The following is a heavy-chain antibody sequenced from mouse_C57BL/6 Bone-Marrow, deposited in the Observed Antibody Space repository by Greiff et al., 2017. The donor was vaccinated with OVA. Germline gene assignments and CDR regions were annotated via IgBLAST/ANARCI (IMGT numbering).Heavy chain of an antibody. V-gene: IGHV14-2*01. J-gene: IGHJ2*01. CDR2: IDPEDGET. Sequence: EVQLQQSGAEPVKPGASVKLSCTASVFTFPDYYMHWVKQRTEQGLEWIGRIDPEDGETKYAPKFQGKAPITADTSSNTAYLQLSSLTSEDTAVYYCAREGYYVDYWGQGTTLTVAS. CDR3: AREGYYVDY. CDR1: VFTFPDYY.